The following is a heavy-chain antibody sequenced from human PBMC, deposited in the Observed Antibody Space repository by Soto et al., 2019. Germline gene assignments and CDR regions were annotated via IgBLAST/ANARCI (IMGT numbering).Heavy chain of an antibody. Sequence: PGGSLRLSCAASGLIFSDGWMTWVRQAPGKGLEWVGRIKTKPDDGTIDYAAPVRGRFTTSRDDSKNTLYLQMTSLTPDDTGVYYCTTSNLGVDFWGPGTLVTASS. CDR1: GLIFSDGW. D-gene: IGHD1-1*01. J-gene: IGHJ4*02. CDR2: IKTKPDDGTI. V-gene: IGHV3-15*01. CDR3: TTSNLGVDF.